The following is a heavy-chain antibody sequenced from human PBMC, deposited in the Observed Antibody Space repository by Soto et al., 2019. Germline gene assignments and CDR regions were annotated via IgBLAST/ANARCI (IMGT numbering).Heavy chain of an antibody. CDR1: GLTFSSYA. CDR3: ATEYRVATSFIDY. J-gene: IGHJ4*02. Sequence: GGSLRLSCAASGLTFSSYAMSWVRQAPGKGLEWVSAISGSGGSTYYADSVKGRFTISRDNSKNTLYLQMNSLRAEDTAVYYCATEYRVATSFIDYWGQGTLVTVSS. CDR2: ISGSGGST. V-gene: IGHV3-23*01. D-gene: IGHD5-12*01.